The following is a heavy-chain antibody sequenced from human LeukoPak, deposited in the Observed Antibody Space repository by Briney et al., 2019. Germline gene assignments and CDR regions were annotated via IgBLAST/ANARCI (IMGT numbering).Heavy chain of an antibody. CDR1: GGSISSYY. CDR3: ARWGSITTARFDY. V-gene: IGHV4-59*01. J-gene: IGHJ4*02. Sequence: SETLSLTCAVSGGSISSYYWSWIRQPPGKGLEWIGYIYYSGSTNYNPSLKSRVTISVDTSKNQFSLELSSVTAADTAVYYCARWGSITTARFDYWGQGTLVTVSS. CDR2: IYYSGST. D-gene: IGHD3-16*01.